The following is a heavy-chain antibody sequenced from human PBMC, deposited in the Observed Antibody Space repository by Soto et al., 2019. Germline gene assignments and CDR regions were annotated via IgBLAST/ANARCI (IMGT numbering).Heavy chain of an antibody. J-gene: IGHJ4*02. Sequence: GASVKVSCKASGYTFTGYYMHWVRQAPGQGLEWMGWINPNSGGTNYAQKFQGWVTMTRDTSISTAYMELSRLRSDDTAVYYCARGAVPAPYYDILTGYDYWGQGTLVTVSS. CDR1: GYTFTGYY. V-gene: IGHV1-2*04. CDR2: INPNSGGT. D-gene: IGHD3-9*01. CDR3: ARGAVPAPYYDILTGYDY.